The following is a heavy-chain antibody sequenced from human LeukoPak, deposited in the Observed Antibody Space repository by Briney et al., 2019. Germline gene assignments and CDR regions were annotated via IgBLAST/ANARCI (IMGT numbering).Heavy chain of an antibody. CDR2: IYYSGST. CDR1: GGSISSYY. J-gene: IGHJ4*02. D-gene: IGHD4-17*01. V-gene: IGHV4-59*01. CDR3: ARLNDYGDSPLYFDY. Sequence: SETLSLTCTVSGGSISSYYWSWIRQPPGKGLEWIGCIYYSGSTNYNPSLKSRVTISVDTSMNQFSLKLSSVTAADTAVYYCARLNDYGDSPLYFDYWGQGTLVTVSS.